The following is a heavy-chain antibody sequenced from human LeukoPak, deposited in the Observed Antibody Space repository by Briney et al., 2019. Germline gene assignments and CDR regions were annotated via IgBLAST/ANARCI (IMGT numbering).Heavy chain of an antibody. CDR1: GFTFSSYA. CDR3: AKERETVTSPFDY. Sequence: PGGSLRLSCAASGFTFSSYAMHWVRQAPGKGLEYVSAINSNGGSTYYANSVKGRFTISRDNSKNTLYLQMGSLRTEDMAVYYCAKERETVTSPFDYWGQGTLVTVSS. D-gene: IGHD1-14*01. V-gene: IGHV3-64*01. J-gene: IGHJ4*02. CDR2: INSNGGST.